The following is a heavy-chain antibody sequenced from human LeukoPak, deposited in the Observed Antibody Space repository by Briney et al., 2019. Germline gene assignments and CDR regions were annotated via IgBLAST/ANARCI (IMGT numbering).Heavy chain of an antibody. CDR2: ISAYNGNT. CDR3: ARDPYGGYGSVFDY. V-gene: IGHV1-18*01. Sequence: ASVKASCKDSGYTFTSYGISWVRQAPGQGLEWMGWISAYNGNTNYAQKLQGRVTMTTDTSTSTAYMELRSLRSDDTAVYYCARDPYGGYGSVFDYWGQGTLVTVSS. CDR1: GYTFTSYG. D-gene: IGHD5-12*01. J-gene: IGHJ4*02.